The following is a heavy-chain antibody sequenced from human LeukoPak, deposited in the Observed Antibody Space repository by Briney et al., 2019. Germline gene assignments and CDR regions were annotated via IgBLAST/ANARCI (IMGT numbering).Heavy chain of an antibody. CDR1: GFTFSSYG. V-gene: IGHV3-30*18. Sequence: GGSLSLSCAASGFTFSSYGMHWVRQAPGKGLEWVAVISYDGSNKYYADSVKGRFTISRDNSKITLYLQMNSLRAEDTAVYYCAKGLAVASFDYWGQGTLVTVSS. D-gene: IGHD6-19*01. J-gene: IGHJ4*02. CDR3: AKGLAVASFDY. CDR2: ISYDGSNK.